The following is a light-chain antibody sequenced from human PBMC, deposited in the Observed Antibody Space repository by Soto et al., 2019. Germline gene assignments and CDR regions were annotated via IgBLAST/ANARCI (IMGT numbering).Light chain of an antibody. J-gene: IGLJ1*01. CDR2: EVT. Sequence: QSVLTQPASVSGSPGQSITISCTGTSSDVGGYNYVSWYQQHPGKAPKLMIYEVTNRPSGVSDRFSGSKSGNTASLTISGLQAEDEADYYCSSYTIRFVRVFGTGTKVTVL. CDR1: SSDVGGYNY. CDR3: SSYTIRFVRV. V-gene: IGLV2-14*01.